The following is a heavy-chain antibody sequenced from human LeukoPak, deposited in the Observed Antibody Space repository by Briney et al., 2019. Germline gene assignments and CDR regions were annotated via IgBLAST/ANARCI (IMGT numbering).Heavy chain of an antibody. D-gene: IGHD6-19*01. Sequence: PGGSLRLSCAASEFSFSRYAMIWVRQAPGKGLEWVSVIYSGGSTYYADSVKGRFTISRDNSKNTLYLQMNSLRAEDTAVYYCARIAVAGLNYFDYWGQGTLVTVSS. V-gene: IGHV3-53*01. CDR3: ARIAVAGLNYFDY. J-gene: IGHJ4*02. CDR1: EFSFSRYA. CDR2: IYSGGST.